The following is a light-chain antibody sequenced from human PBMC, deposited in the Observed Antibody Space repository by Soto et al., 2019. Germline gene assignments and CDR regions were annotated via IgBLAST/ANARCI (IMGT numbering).Light chain of an antibody. J-gene: IGKJ3*01. CDR1: QRVSANY. CDR2: DSS. CDR3: QHYGSSPLFT. Sequence: ETVLTQSPGTLSLSPGETATLSCRASQRVSANYLAWYQHKPGQAPRLLIYDSSTRATGTPDRFSGSGSGTDFTLTISRLEPEDVAVYYCQHYGSSPLFTFXPGTKVDIK. V-gene: IGKV3-20*01.